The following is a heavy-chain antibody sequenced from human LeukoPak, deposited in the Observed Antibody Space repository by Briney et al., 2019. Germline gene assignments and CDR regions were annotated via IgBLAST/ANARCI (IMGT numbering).Heavy chain of an antibody. Sequence: SETLSLTCTVSGGSISSYYWSWIRQPAGKGLEWIGRIYTSGSTNYNPSLKSRVTMSVDTSKNQFSLKLSSVTAADTAVYYCARDVLLWFGEFGAFDIWGQGTMVTVSS. CDR2: IYTSGST. V-gene: IGHV4-4*07. CDR3: ARDVLLWFGEFGAFDI. D-gene: IGHD3-10*01. CDR1: GGSISSYY. J-gene: IGHJ3*02.